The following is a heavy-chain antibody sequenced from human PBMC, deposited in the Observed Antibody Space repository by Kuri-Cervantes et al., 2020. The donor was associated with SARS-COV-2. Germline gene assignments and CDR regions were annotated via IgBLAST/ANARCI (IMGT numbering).Heavy chain of an antibody. CDR1: RYTFTGYY. D-gene: IGHD3-3*01. CDR3: ARGRLRFLEWLAYYFDY. Sequence: ASVKVSCKASRYTFTGYYMHWVRQAPGQGLEWMGWINPNSGGTNYAQKFQGRVTMTRDTSISTAYMELSRLRSDDTAVYYCARGRLRFLEWLAYYFDYWGQGTLVTVSS. CDR2: INPNSGGT. J-gene: IGHJ4*02. V-gene: IGHV1-2*02.